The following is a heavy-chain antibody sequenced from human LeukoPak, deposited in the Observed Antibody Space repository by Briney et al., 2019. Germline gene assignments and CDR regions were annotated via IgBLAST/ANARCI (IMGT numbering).Heavy chain of an antibody. CDR3: ARDQPYYYGSEGGFDP. J-gene: IGHJ5*02. Sequence: SETLSLTCTVSGGSISSGDYYWSWIRQPPGKGLEWIGYIYYSGSTYYNPSLKSRVTISVDTSKNQFSLKLSSVTAADTAVYYCARDQPYYYGSEGGFDPWGQGTLVTVSS. CDR2: IYYSGST. CDR1: GGSISSGDYY. D-gene: IGHD3-10*01. V-gene: IGHV4-30-4*01.